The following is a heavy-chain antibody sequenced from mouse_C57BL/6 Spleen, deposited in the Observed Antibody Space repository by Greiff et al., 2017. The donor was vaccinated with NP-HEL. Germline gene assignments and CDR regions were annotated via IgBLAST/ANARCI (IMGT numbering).Heavy chain of an antibody. CDR1: GFTFSSYA. V-gene: IGHV5-4*01. CDR2: ISDGGSYT. D-gene: IGHD3-2*02. Sequence: DVMLVESGGGLVKPGGSLKLSCAASGFTFSSYAMSWVRQTPEKRLEWVATISDGGSYTYYPDNVKGRFTISRDNAKKNLYLQMSHLKSEDTAMYYCARDQGYSWVQGTSVTVSS. CDR3: ARDQGYS. J-gene: IGHJ4*01.